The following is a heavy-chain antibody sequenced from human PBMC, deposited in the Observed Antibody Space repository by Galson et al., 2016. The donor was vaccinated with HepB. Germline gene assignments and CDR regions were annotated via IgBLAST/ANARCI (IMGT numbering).Heavy chain of an antibody. J-gene: IGHJ4*02. CDR1: GFTFSTVW. D-gene: IGHD3-22*01. Sequence: SLRLSCAASGFTFSTVWMSWVRQAPGQGLEWIGRIKSRVEGGTTDYAAAVKGRFTISRDYSKNTLYLQINSLKTEDTAMYYCTTDDASSGYFFDYWGQGTLVIVSS. CDR3: TTDDASSGYFFDY. V-gene: IGHV3-15*01. CDR2: IKSRVEGGTT.